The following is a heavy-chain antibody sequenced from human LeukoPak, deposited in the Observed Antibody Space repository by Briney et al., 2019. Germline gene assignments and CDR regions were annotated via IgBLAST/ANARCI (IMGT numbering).Heavy chain of an antibody. J-gene: IGHJ4*02. CDR1: GFTFSDYY. V-gene: IGHV3-11*01. D-gene: IGHD3-10*01. Sequence: GGSLRLSCAASGFTFSDYYMSWIRQAPGKGLEWVSYISSSGPPFYYADSVKGRFTISRDNAKNSLYLQMNSLRPEDTAVYYCARSYGSGTFYYFDYWGQGTLVTVSS. CDR3: ARSYGSGTFYYFDY. CDR2: ISSSGPPF.